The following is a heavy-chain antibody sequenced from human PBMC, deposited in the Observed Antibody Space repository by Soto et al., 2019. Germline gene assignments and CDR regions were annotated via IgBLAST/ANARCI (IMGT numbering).Heavy chain of an antibody. CDR3: ARLIAVAGSWGYYFDY. D-gene: IGHD6-19*01. V-gene: IGHV4-39*01. CDR1: GRSISTGSWY. Sequence: PSVILSLICPLSGRSISTGSWYGGRVSALQGKGLEWIGSIYYSGSTYYNPSLKSRVTISVDTSKIQFTLTPTTVTAADTAVYYCARLIAVAGSWGYYFDYWGQGTLVT. J-gene: IGHJ4*02. CDR2: IYYSGST.